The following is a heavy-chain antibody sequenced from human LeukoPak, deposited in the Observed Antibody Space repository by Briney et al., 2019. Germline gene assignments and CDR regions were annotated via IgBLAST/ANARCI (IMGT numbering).Heavy chain of an antibody. CDR2: INHSGST. J-gene: IGHJ5*02. CDR3: ARGRSITIFGVVMAGAWFDP. Sequence: SETLPFTCAVYGGSFSGYYWSWIRQPPGKGLEWIGEINHSGSTNYNPSLKSRVTISVDTSKNQFSLKLSSVTAADTAVYYCARGRSITIFGVVMAGAWFDPWGQGTLVTVSS. V-gene: IGHV4-34*01. D-gene: IGHD3-3*01. CDR1: GGSFSGYY.